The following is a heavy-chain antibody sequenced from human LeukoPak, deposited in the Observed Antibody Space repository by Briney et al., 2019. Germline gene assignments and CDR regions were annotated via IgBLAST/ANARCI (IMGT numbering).Heavy chain of an antibody. V-gene: IGHV3-23*01. D-gene: IGHD5-24*01. CDR2: ISWNSGSI. CDR1: GFTFSSYA. Sequence: GGSLRLSCAASGFTFSSYAMSWVRQAPGKGLEWVSGISWNSGSIGYADSVKGRFTISRDNSKNTLYLQMNSLRAEDTAVYYCTRDQFYNPALYVGPPFDYWGQGTLVTVSS. CDR3: TRDQFYNPALYVGPPFDY. J-gene: IGHJ4*02.